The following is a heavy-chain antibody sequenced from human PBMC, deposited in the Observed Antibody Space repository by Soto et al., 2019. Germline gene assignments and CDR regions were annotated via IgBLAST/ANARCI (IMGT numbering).Heavy chain of an antibody. CDR3: ARSSGQQLVPYYFDY. J-gene: IGHJ4*02. Sequence: GGSLRLSCAASGFTFSSYSMNWVRQAPGKGLEWVSYISSSSSTIYYADSVKGRFTISRDNAKNSLYLQMNSLRAEDTAVYYCARSSGQQLVPYYFDYWGQGTLVTVSS. D-gene: IGHD6-13*01. CDR1: GFTFSSYS. CDR2: ISSSSSTI. V-gene: IGHV3-48*01.